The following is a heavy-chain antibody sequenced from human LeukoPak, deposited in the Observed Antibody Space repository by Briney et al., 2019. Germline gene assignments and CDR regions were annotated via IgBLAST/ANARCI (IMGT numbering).Heavy chain of an antibody. CDR1: GFTFSSYS. D-gene: IGHD2-15*01. Sequence: GGSLRLSCAASGFTFSSYSMNWVRQAPGKGLEWVSSISSSSSYIYYADSVKGRFTISRDNAKNSLYLQMNSLRAEDTAVYYCARDGCSGGSCYFGSDYYGMDVWGQGTTVTVSS. V-gene: IGHV3-21*01. J-gene: IGHJ6*02. CDR3: ARDGCSGGSCYFGSDYYGMDV. CDR2: ISSSSSYI.